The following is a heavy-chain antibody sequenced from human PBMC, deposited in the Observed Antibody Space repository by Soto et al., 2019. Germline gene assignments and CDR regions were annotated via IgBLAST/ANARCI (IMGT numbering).Heavy chain of an antibody. D-gene: IGHD6-13*01. CDR3: VKSRLQQQLAQHPYNWFDP. CDR1: GFTFSSYA. J-gene: IGHJ5*02. V-gene: IGHV3-64D*08. Sequence: GGSLRLSCSASGFTFSSYAMHWVRQAPGKGLEYVSAISSNGGNTYYADSVKGRFTISRDNSKNTLYLQMSSLRAEDTAVYYCVKSRLQQQLAQHPYNWFDPWGQGTLVTVSS. CDR2: ISSNGGNT.